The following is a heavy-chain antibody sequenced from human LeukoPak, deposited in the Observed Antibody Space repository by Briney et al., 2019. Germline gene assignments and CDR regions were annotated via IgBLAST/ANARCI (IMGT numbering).Heavy chain of an antibody. CDR2: INHSGST. CDR3: ARRITMVRGVIIRYFDY. Sequence: SETLSLTCTVSGGSISSSGYYWSWIRQPPGKGLEWIGEINHSGSTNYNPSLKSRVTISVDTSKNQFSLKLSSVTAADTAVYYCARRITMVRGVIIRYFDYWGQGTLVTVSS. V-gene: IGHV4-39*07. D-gene: IGHD3-10*01. J-gene: IGHJ4*02. CDR1: GGSISSSGYY.